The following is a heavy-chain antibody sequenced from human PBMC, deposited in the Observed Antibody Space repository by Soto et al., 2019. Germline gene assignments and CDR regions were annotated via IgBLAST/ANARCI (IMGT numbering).Heavy chain of an antibody. D-gene: IGHD6-6*01. CDR3: AVKWLSLQLVDN. Sequence: PGGSLRLSCAASGFTFSDHYMDWVRQAPGKGLEWVGRTRNKANSYTTAYAASVEGRFTISRDDSKNSVYLQMNSLKTEDTAVYFCAVKWLSLQLVDNWGQGTLVTVSS. V-gene: IGHV3-72*01. J-gene: IGHJ4*02. CDR2: TRNKANSYTT. CDR1: GFTFSDHY.